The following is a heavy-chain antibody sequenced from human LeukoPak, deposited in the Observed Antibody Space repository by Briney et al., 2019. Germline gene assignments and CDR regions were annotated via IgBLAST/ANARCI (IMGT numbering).Heavy chain of an antibody. V-gene: IGHV4-39*02. CDR3: ARLGAGPTYYDFWSGYSSFYFDY. CDR2: ISSSGNT. D-gene: IGHD3-3*01. J-gene: IGHJ4*02. CDR1: GGSTSGGNYY. Sequence: PSETPSLTCIVSGGSTSGGNYYWGWIRRPPGKGLEWIGGISSSGNTYYNPSLKSRITISIDMSKNHFSLKLSSVTAADTAVYYCARLGAGPTYYDFWSGYSSFYFDYWGQGTLVTVSS.